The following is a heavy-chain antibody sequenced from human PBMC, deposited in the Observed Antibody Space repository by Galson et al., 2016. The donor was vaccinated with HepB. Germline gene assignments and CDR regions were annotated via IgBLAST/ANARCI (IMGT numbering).Heavy chain of an antibody. CDR2: ISWNSGNI. Sequence: SLRLSCAASGFIFDDYAMHWVRQAPGKGLEWVSGISWNSGNIDYAESVKGRFTISRDNSKNSVYLQMNRLRAEDTALYYCAKASSLAGTDYFKSWGQGTLVTVSS. D-gene: IGHD6-19*01. CDR1: GFIFDDYA. CDR3: AKASSLAGTDYFKS. V-gene: IGHV3-9*01. J-gene: IGHJ4*02.